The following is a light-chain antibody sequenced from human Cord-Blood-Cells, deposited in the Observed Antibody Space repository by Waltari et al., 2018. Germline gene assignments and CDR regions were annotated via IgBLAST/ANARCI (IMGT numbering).Light chain of an antibody. J-gene: IGKJ1*01. V-gene: IGKV3-11*01. Sequence: IVLTQSPATLSLSPGERATISCRASQIVSSDLAWYHKKPGQAPRLLIYDASNRATGIPARFSGSGSGTDFTLTISSLEPEDFAVYYCQQRSNWPPTFGQGTKVEIK. CDR3: QQRSNWPPT. CDR2: DAS. CDR1: QIVSSD.